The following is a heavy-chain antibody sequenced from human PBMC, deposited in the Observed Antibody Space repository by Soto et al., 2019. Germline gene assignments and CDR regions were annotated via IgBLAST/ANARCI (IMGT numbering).Heavy chain of an antibody. J-gene: IGHJ4*02. CDR3: AQDLSSRTGPSVY. D-gene: IGHD3-9*01. Sequence: EVQLLESGGGLVQPGGSLRLSCAASGYTFSNYAMSWVRQAPGKGLEWVSGISGSGGSTYYADSVKGRFTISRDNSKNTLYLEMNSLRAEDTAVYYCAQDLSSRTGPSVYWGQGTLVTVSS. V-gene: IGHV3-23*01. CDR1: GYTFSNYA. CDR2: ISGSGGST.